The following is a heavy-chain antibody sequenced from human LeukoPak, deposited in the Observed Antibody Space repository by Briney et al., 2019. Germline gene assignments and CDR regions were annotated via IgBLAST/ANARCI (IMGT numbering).Heavy chain of an antibody. CDR3: ARVKPGRRSTSFYP. D-gene: IGHD6-6*01. Sequence: SETLSLTCTVSGDSISSYYWSWIRQPAGKGMEWIGRFYIGGITNYNPSLKSRVTMSVDTSKHQFSLRLTSMTAADTAVYYCARVKPGRRSTSFYPWGQGTLVTVSS. CDR1: GDSISSYY. J-gene: IGHJ5*02. V-gene: IGHV4-4*07. CDR2: FYIGGIT.